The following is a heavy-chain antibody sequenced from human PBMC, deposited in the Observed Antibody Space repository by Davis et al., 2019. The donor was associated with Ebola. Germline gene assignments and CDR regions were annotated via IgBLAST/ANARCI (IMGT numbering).Heavy chain of an antibody. V-gene: IGHV1-69*13. Sequence: SVKVSCKASGGTFSSYAISWVRQAPGQGLEWMGGIIPIFGTANYAQKFQGRVTITADESTSTAYMELSSLRSEDTAVYYCASSLSGYDYGDYWGQGTLVTVSS. CDR2: IIPIFGTA. CDR1: GGTFSSYA. J-gene: IGHJ4*02. D-gene: IGHD5-12*01. CDR3: ASSLSGYDYGDY.